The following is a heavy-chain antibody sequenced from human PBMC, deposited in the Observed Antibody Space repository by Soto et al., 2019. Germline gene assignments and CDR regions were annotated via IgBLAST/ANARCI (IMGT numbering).Heavy chain of an antibody. J-gene: IGHJ6*02. Sequence: DVQLLESGGGLVQPGGSLRVSCAASGFPFSNYAMTWVRQAPGKGLEWVSGISAGGSKKYYADSVRGRLTISRDNSRNILYLQMNSLRVEDTAIYYFAKVILAGMDVWGQGTTVTVSS. V-gene: IGHV3-23*01. CDR3: AKVILAGMDV. CDR1: GFPFSNYA. CDR2: ISAGGSKK.